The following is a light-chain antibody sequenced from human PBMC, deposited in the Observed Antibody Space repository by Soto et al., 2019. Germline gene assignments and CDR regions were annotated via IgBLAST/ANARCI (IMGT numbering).Light chain of an antibody. CDR3: QQYGSSPLT. Sequence: EVVLTQSPGTLSLSPGERATLSCRASQSVSNSYLAWYQQKPGQAPRLLIYGASSRATGLPDRFSGSGSGTDFTLTISRLEPEDSAVYYCQQYGSSPLTFGGGTKVEIK. J-gene: IGKJ4*01. CDR2: GAS. V-gene: IGKV3-20*01. CDR1: QSVSNSY.